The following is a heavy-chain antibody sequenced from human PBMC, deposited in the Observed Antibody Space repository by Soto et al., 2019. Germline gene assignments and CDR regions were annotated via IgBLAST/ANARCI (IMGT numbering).Heavy chain of an antibody. Sequence: QVQLQESGPGLVRPSETLSLTCTVSGDSISSYYWSWIRQPPGKGLEWIGYISFTGSTIYNPSLESRTTISLDTSKNQVSLKLKSVTAADTAVYFCASVGELTVWFDPWGRGTLVTVSS. D-gene: IGHD3-10*01. CDR3: ASVGELTVWFDP. V-gene: IGHV4-59*13. J-gene: IGHJ5*02. CDR1: GDSISSYY. CDR2: ISFTGST.